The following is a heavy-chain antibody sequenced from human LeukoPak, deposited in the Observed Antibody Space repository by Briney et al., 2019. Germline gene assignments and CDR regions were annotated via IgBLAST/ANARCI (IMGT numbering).Heavy chain of an antibody. CDR3: ARDRVDTALVTNFFYYFMDV. Sequence: PGGSLRLSCAASGFTFSNYNMNWVRQAPGKGLEWVSSISSSSSYIYYADSVKGRFTISRDNARNSLFLQMNSLRVEDTAVYYCARDRVDTALVTNFFYYFMDVWGKGTTVTVSS. V-gene: IGHV3-21*01. CDR1: GFTFSNYN. J-gene: IGHJ6*03. CDR2: ISSSSSYI. D-gene: IGHD5-18*01.